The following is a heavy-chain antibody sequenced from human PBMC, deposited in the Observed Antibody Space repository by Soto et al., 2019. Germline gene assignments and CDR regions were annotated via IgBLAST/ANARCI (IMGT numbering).Heavy chain of an antibody. Sequence: SDTLSLTFTVSGGSISSYYWSWIRQPPGKGLEWTGYIYYSGSTNYNPSLKSRVTISVDTSKNQFSLKLSSVTAADTAVYYCARGLAYCGGDFYSGFHXWGQGTPVTVSX. D-gene: IGHD2-21*02. J-gene: IGHJ4*02. CDR2: IYYSGST. CDR3: ARGLAYCGGDFYSGFHX. V-gene: IGHV4-59*01. CDR1: GGSISSYY.